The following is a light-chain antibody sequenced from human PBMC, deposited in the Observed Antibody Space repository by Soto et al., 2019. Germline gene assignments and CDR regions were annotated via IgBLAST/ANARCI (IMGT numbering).Light chain of an antibody. Sequence: EIGMKQSPATLSVSEGERATLSCRASQSVSIKLAWYQQKPGQAPRLLIYDTSTRPTGIPARFSGSGSGTEFTLTISSLQSEDFAVYYCQPYNNWPPITFGGGTKV. CDR1: QSVSIK. V-gene: IGKV3-15*01. J-gene: IGKJ4*02. CDR3: QPYNNWPPIT. CDR2: DTS.